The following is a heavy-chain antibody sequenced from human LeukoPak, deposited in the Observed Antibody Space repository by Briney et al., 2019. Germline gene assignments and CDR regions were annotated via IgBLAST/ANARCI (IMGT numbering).Heavy chain of an antibody. D-gene: IGHD1-26*01. CDR3: ARQDRANSGKYWGDY. CDR1: GYSFTNYW. CDR2: IYPGDSDT. Sequence: GESLKISCKGSGYSFTNYWSAWVRQMPGKGLEWMGIIYPGDSDTKYSPSFQGQVTISADKSRNTAYLQWSSLKASDTAMYYCARQDRANSGKYWGDYWGQGTLVTVSS. J-gene: IGHJ4*02. V-gene: IGHV5-51*01.